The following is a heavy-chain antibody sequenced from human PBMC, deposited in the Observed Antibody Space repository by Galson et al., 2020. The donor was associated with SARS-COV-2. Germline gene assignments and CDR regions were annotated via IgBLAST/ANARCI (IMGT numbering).Heavy chain of an antibody. D-gene: IGHD3-3*01. CDR1: GFSLTTSGGG. J-gene: IGHJ4*02. CDR2: IYWNDDK. Sequence: ESGPTLAKHTQTLTLTCTFSGFSLTTSGGGVGWIRQPPEKALKRHALIYWNDDKRYSPSLKRRLTITKDTSKNQVVLTMTNMDPVDTATYFCAHSAPSSLTIFGVVIVKDYFDYWGQGTLVTVSS. CDR3: AHSAPSSLTIFGVVIVKDYFDY. V-gene: IGHV2-5*01.